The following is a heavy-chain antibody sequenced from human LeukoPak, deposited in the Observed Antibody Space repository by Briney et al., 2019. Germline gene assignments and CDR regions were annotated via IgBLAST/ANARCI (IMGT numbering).Heavy chain of an antibody. J-gene: IGHJ4*02. V-gene: IGHV6-1*01. CDR1: GDSVSSNSGS. D-gene: IGHD2-21*01. CDR2: TYYRSKWYN. Sequence: SQTLSLTCAISGDSVSSNSGSWNWIRQSPSRGLEWLGGTYYRSKWYNNYALSVKSRITINPDTSKNQFSLQLNSMTPEDAAVYYCARGDFALIDCWGQGTLVTVSS. CDR3: ARGDFALIDC.